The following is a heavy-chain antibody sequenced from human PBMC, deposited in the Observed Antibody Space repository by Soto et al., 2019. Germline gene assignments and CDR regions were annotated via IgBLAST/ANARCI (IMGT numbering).Heavy chain of an antibody. CDR1: GYTFTSYG. CDR2: ISAYNGNT. Sequence: GASVKVSCKASGYTFTSYGISWVRQAPGQGLEWMGWISAYNGNTNYAQKLQGRVTMLVDTSKNQFSLRLTSVTAADTAVYYCARDQDFITGDNWFDSWGQGTLVTVSS. J-gene: IGHJ5*01. V-gene: IGHV1-18*01. D-gene: IGHD3-16*01. CDR3: ARDQDFITGDNWFDS.